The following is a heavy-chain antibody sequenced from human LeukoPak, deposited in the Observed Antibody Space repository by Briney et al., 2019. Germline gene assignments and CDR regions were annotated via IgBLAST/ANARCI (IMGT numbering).Heavy chain of an antibody. CDR1: GFSLSGNH. J-gene: IGHJ4*02. CDR3: ARDLAH. V-gene: IGHV3-53*01. Sequence: PGGSLRLSCAASGFSLSGNHMSWVRQAPGKGLEWVSIIYSGGSTYYEDSVKGRFTISRDTSKNTLYLQMNSLRAEDTAVYYCARDLAHWGQGTLVTVSS. CDR2: IYSGGST.